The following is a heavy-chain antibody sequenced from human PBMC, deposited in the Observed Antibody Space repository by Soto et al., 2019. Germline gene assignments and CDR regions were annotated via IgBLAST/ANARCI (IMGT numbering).Heavy chain of an antibody. Sequence: QVQLVQSGAEVKKPGASVKVSCKASGYTFSSYALHWVRQAPGQRLEWMGWINAANGNVKYSQKFQGRVTITRDTSASIAYMELSSLRSEDTAVYYCARAVGQFDPWGQGTLVTVSS. CDR3: ARAVGQFDP. V-gene: IGHV1-3*01. D-gene: IGHD6-19*01. CDR1: GYTFSSYA. CDR2: INAANGNV. J-gene: IGHJ5*02.